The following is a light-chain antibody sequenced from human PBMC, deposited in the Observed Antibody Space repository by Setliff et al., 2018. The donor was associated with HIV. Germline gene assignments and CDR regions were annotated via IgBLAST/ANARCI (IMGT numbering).Light chain of an antibody. J-gene: IGLJ3*02. Sequence: QSALSQPAAVSGSPGQSITISCTGPSTDVGGYDYVSWYKHNAGKAPKFIIYDVNNRPSGVSNRFSGSKSGKTASLTISGLQAEDEAYYYCSSYTSSGTVFGGGTK. CDR3: SSYTSSGTV. V-gene: IGLV2-14*01. CDR1: STDVGGYDY. CDR2: DVN.